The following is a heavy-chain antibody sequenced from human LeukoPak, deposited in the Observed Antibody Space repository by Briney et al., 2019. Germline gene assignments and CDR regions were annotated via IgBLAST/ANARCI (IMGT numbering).Heavy chain of an antibody. J-gene: IGHJ4*02. D-gene: IGHD2/OR15-2a*01. V-gene: IGHV4-38-2*01. CDR3: ARQADVPSSIGYFDF. Sequence: KPSETLSLTCAVSYYSISNAYYWGWIRQPPGKGLEWIGSISHGGSTHYNASLKSRVTISLEASKNQFSLRLSSVTAADTAVYYCARQADVPSSIGYFDFWGQGAPVTVSS. CDR1: YYSISNAYY. CDR2: ISHGGST.